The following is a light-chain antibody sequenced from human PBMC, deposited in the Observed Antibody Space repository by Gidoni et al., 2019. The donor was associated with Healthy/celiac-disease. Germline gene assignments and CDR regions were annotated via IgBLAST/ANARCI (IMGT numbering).Light chain of an antibody. CDR3: QQSYSTLLT. V-gene: IGKV1-39*01. CDR2: AAS. Sequence: DIQMTQSPSTLSASVGDRVTITCRARQSISSYLNWYQQKPGNAPKLLIYAASSLQSGVPARFSGSGSGTDFTLTISSLQPEDFATYYCQQSYSTLLTFGGGTKVEIK. J-gene: IGKJ4*01. CDR1: QSISSY.